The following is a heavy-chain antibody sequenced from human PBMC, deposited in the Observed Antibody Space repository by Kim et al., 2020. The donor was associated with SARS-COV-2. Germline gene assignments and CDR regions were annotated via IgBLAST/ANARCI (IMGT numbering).Heavy chain of an antibody. CDR3: ARVLHDVASDAFDI. V-gene: IGHV3-48*02. J-gene: IGHJ3*02. CDR2: INSVGSTI. Sequence: GGSLRLSCAASGFTFSNSSMSWVRQAPRKGLEWVAYINSVGSTIYYLDSVMGRFTISRDNAKNSLSLQMNSLRDDDTAVYYCARVLHDVASDAFDIFGQG. D-gene: IGHD3-3*01. CDR1: GFTFSNSS.